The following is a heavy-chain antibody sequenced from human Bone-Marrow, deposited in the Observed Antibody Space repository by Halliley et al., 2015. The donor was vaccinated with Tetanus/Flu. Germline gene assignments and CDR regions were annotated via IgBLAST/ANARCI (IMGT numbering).Heavy chain of an antibody. J-gene: IGHJ4*02. Sequence: EWVAVVWDDGSQKYYVDSVKGRFTISRDNSKNTLYLQMNDLTIEDTAIYYCARDAEGRDYADHWGQGTLVTVSS. CDR2: VWDDGSQK. V-gene: IGHV3-33*01. CDR3: ARDAEGRDYADH.